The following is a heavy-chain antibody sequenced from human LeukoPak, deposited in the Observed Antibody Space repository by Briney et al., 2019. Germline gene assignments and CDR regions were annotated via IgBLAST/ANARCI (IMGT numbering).Heavy chain of an antibody. J-gene: IGHJ4*02. Sequence: GGSLRLSCAASGFPFSSYSMNWVRQAPGKGLEWVSYISPSATTIYYAAPVTGRFTISRDHAQDSPHLEMNSLGGECPAVYYCARRRNGYYFDYWGQRPLVTASS. CDR3: ARRRNGYYFDY. D-gene: IGHD2-8*01. V-gene: IGHV3-48*01. CDR2: ISPSATTI. CDR1: GFPFSSYS.